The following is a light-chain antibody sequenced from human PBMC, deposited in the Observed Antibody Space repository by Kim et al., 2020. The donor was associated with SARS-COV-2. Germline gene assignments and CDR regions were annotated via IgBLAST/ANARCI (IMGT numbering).Light chain of an antibody. CDR2: QDS. CDR1: KLGNKD. CDR3: QAWDSSTWV. V-gene: IGLV3-1*01. Sequence: VSPGQTGSITSCGDKLGNKDACWYQQKAVQSPVLVIYQDSKRTSGLPERFSGSNSGNTATLTISGTQAMDEADYYCQAWDSSTWVFGGGTQLTVL. J-gene: IGLJ3*02.